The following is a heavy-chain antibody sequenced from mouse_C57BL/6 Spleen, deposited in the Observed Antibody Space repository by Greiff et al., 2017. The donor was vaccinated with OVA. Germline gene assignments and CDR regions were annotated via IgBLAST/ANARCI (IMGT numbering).Heavy chain of an antibody. Sequence: EVKLVESGPGLVKPSQSLSLTCSVTGYSITSGYYWNWIRQFPGNQLEWMGYISYDGSNNYNPSLKNRISITRDTSKNQFFLKLNSVTTEDTATYYCAREEDGNYPFDYWGQGTTLTVSS. CDR1: GYSITSGYY. V-gene: IGHV3-6*01. D-gene: IGHD2-1*01. CDR3: AREEDGNYPFDY. J-gene: IGHJ2*01. CDR2: ISYDGSN.